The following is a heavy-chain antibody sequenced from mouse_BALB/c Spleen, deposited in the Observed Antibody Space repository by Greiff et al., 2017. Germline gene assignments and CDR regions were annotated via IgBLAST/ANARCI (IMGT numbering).Heavy chain of an antibody. J-gene: IGHJ4*01. CDR3: AREAYGRYAMDY. CDR2: IDPANGNT. V-gene: IGHV14-3*02. D-gene: IGHD1-2*01. Sequence: VQLKQSGAELVKPGASVKLSCTASGFNIKDTYMHWVKQRPEQGLEWIGRIDPANGNTKYDPKFQGKATITADTSSNTAYLQLSSLTSEDTAVYYCAREAYGRYAMDYWGQGTSVTVSS. CDR1: GFNIKDTY.